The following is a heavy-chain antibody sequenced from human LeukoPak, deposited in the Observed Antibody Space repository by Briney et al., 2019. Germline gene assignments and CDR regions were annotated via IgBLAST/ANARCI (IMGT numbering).Heavy chain of an antibody. J-gene: IGHJ4*02. Sequence: PGGSLRLSCAASGFSFSSYWMHWVRQAPGKGLVWVSRINGDGSRTYYADSVKGRFTISRDNAKNTLYVQMNSLRAEDTAVYYCARDWVYKIGYWGRGTLVTVSS. CDR1: GFSFSSYW. V-gene: IGHV3-74*01. CDR3: ARDWVYKIGY. D-gene: IGHD5-24*01. CDR2: INGDGSRT.